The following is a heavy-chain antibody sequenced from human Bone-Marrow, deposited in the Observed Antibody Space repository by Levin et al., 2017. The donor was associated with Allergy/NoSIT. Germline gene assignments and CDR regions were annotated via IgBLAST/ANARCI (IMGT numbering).Heavy chain of an antibody. CDR1: GFTFKDHG. J-gene: IGHJ5*02. V-gene: IGHV3-30*18. D-gene: IGHD2-15*01. CDR3: AKDRDLGFCSETDCYGLDWFDP. CDR2: ISYDGHTD. Sequence: GESLKISCAASGFTFKDHGIHWVRQAPGKGLEWVAVISYDGHTDFYGDSVRGRFTVSRDNSKNTVYLQLNSLRPEDTAVYYCAKDRDLGFCSETDCYGLDWFDPWGQGTLVTVSS.